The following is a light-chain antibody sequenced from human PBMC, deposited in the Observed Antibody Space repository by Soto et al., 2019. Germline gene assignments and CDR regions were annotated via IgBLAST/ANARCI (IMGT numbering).Light chain of an antibody. CDR2: WAS. Sequence: DRVLTQSPDAVAVSLDERATINCKSSQSVLYSSNNKNYLAWYQQKPGQPPKLLIYWASTRESGVPDRFSGSGSGTDFTLTISSLQAEDVAVYYCQQYSSTPRTFGQGTKVDIK. CDR1: QSVLYSSNNKNY. J-gene: IGKJ1*01. V-gene: IGKV4-1*01. CDR3: QQYSSTPRT.